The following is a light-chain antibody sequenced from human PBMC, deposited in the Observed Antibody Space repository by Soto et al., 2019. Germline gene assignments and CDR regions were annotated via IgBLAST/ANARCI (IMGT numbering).Light chain of an antibody. V-gene: IGKV4-1*01. Sequence: DIVMTQSPDSLAVSLGERATINCKSSQSVLYSPNEKNYLAWYQQKPGQPPKLLIYWASTRESGVPDRFSGSGSGTDFTLTISSLQAEDVAVYYCQQYYTPPWTFGHGTKVEVK. CDR2: WAS. CDR1: QSVLYSPNEKNY. CDR3: QQYYTPPWT. J-gene: IGKJ1*01.